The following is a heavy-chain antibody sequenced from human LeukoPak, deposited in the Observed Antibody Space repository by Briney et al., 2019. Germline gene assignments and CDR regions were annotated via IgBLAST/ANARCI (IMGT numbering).Heavy chain of an antibody. CDR3: ARGPYMVRGVNPDYFDY. Sequence: ASVKVSCKASGYTFTSYYMHWVRQAPGQGLEWMGIINPSGGSTSYAQKFQGRVTMTRDMSTSTAYMELSSLRSEDTAVYYCARGPYMVRGVNPDYFDYWGQGTLVTVSS. CDR1: GYTFTSYY. D-gene: IGHD3-10*01. J-gene: IGHJ4*02. V-gene: IGHV1-46*01. CDR2: INPSGGST.